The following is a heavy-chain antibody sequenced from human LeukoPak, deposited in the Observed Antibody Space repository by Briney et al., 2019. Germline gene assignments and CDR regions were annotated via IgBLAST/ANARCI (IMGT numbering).Heavy chain of an antibody. J-gene: IGHJ5*02. V-gene: IGHV1-69*04. CDR3: ASSRLGYGTNFDP. Sequence: ASVNVSFRACGGTFRIYAIRWVRQAPGQAREWMGRIIPILGIANYTQKFQGRVTITADKSTSTAYMELSSLRSEDTAVYYCASSRLGYGTNFDPWGQGTLVTVSS. CDR1: GGTFRIYA. D-gene: IGHD2-2*01. CDR2: IIPILGIA.